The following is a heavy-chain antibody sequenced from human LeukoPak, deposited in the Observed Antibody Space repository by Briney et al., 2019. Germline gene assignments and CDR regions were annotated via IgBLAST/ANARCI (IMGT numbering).Heavy chain of an antibody. CDR1: GASISGSGYY. CDR2: IYYTGST. J-gene: IGHJ4*02. V-gene: IGHV4-39*01. D-gene: IGHD1-26*01. CDR3: VKSGGYGLIDY. Sequence: SETLSLTCAVSGASISGSGYYLGWIRQPPGKGLEWIGNIYYTGSTYYNASLQSRVTISIDTSKNQFSPRLNSVTAADTAMYYCVKSGGYGLIDYWGQGTLVTVSS.